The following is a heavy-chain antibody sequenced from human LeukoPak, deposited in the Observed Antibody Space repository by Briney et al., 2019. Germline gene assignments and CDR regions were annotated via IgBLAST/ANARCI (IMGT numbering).Heavy chain of an antibody. J-gene: IGHJ5*02. Sequence: PSETLTLTCAVYGGSFSGYYWSRIRQPPGKGLEWIGEINHSGSTNYNPSLKSRVPISVNTSKNQCSLKLSSVTAADTAVYYCAIYTYYYGSGSYNSVWFDPWGQGTLVTVSS. D-gene: IGHD3-10*01. CDR2: INHSGST. CDR3: AIYTYYYGSGSYNSVWFDP. V-gene: IGHV4-34*01. CDR1: GGSFSGYY.